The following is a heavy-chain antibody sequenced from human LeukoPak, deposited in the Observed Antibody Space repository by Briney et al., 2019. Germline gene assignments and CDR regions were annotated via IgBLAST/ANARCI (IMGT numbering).Heavy chain of an antibody. Sequence: PGGSLRLSCAASGFTFSSYEMNWVRQAPGKGLEWVSYISSSGSTIYYADSVKGRFTVSRDNAKKSLYLQMNSLRVEDTAVYYCVRDERAYYSDSGSSSPRDYYYYYMDVWGKGITVTVSS. CDR3: VRDERAYYSDSGSSSPRDYYYYYMDV. CDR1: GFTFSSYE. J-gene: IGHJ6*03. V-gene: IGHV3-48*03. CDR2: ISSSGSTI. D-gene: IGHD3-10*01.